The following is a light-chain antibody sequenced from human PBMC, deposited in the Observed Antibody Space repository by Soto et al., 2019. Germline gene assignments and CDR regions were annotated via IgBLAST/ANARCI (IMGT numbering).Light chain of an antibody. CDR2: DAS. CDR1: QNISTY. J-gene: IGKJ1*01. CDR3: QQCYNTPLT. V-gene: IGKV1-39*01. Sequence: INVTQSPSSLAASLADRVTITCLASQNISTYVTWYRQKSGAAPELLIYDASTLQSGVPSRFRGSASGTDFTLTISSLQPEDFATYYCQQCYNTPLTFGQGTKVDIK.